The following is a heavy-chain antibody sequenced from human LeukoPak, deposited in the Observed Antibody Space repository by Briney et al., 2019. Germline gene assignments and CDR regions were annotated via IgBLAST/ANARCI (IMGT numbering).Heavy chain of an antibody. V-gene: IGHV3-23*01. CDR3: AKDGPVWGYYDSSGHFDY. J-gene: IGHJ4*02. CDR1: GFTFSSYG. Sequence: GGTLRLSCAASGFTFSSYGMSWVRQAPGKGLEWVSGISGTGGSTYYEDSVKGRFTISRDNSKNTLYLQMNSLRAEDTAVYYCAKDGPVWGYYDSSGHFDYWGQGTLVTVSS. D-gene: IGHD3-22*01. CDR2: ISGTGGST.